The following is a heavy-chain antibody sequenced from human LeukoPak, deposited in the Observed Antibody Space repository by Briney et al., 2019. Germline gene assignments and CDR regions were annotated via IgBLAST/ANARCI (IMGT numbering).Heavy chain of an antibody. CDR1: GFTFSSYA. J-gene: IGHJ3*02. Sequence: SGGSLRLSCAASGFTFSSYAMSWVRQAPGKGLEWVSAISGSGGSTYYADSVKGRFTISRDNSKNTLYLQMNSLRAEDTAVYYCAKDRIRKGAVFDAFDIWGQGTMVTVSS. CDR3: AKDRIRKGAVFDAFDI. CDR2: ISGSGGST. V-gene: IGHV3-23*01. D-gene: IGHD3-16*01.